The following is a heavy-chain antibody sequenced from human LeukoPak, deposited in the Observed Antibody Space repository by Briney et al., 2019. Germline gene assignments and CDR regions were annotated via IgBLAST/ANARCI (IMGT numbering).Heavy chain of an antibody. V-gene: IGHV1-69*06. J-gene: IGHJ6*03. CDR3: ASPSLGYCSSTSCYDRYYYYYYMDV. D-gene: IGHD2-2*01. Sequence: SVKVSCKASGGTFISYAISWVRQAPGQGLEWMGGIIPIFGTANYAQKFQGRVTITADKSTSTAYMELSSLRSEDTAVYCCASPSLGYCSSTSCYDRYYYYYYMDVWGKGTTVTVSS. CDR1: GGTFISYA. CDR2: IIPIFGTA.